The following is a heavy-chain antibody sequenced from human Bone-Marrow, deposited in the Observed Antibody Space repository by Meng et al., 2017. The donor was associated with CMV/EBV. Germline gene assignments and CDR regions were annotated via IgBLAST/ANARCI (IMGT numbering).Heavy chain of an antibody. J-gene: IGHJ4*02. CDR2: IIPLVGFA. Sequence: SGGTFSTYAFSWVRQAPGQGLEWMGTIIPLVGFANYAQKFQGRVTIIADKSTSTAYMDLSSLRSEDTAIYYCARGYCSSNTCYTFGYWGQGTLVTVSS. D-gene: IGHD2-2*02. CDR3: ARGYCSSNTCYTFGY. CDR1: GGTFSTYA. V-gene: IGHV1-69*04.